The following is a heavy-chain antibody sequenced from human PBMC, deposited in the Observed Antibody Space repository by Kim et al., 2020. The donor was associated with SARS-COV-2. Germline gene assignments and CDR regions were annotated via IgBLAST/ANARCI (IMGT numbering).Heavy chain of an antibody. Sequence: SETLSLTCAVHGGSFSGYFWNWIRQPPGGGLEWIGDVNSSGATNYNPSLKSRVTISIDTSKSQFSLRLSSVTAADTAVYYCSTLPTPATPLYYYYAVDV. D-gene: IGHD2-2*01. CDR2: VNSSGAT. CDR3: STLPTPATPLYYYYAVDV. J-gene: IGHJ6*01. CDR1: GGSFSGYF. V-gene: IGHV4-34*01.